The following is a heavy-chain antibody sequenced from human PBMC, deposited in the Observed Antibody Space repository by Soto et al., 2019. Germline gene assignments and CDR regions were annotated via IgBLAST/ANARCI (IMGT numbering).Heavy chain of an antibody. CDR2: LSGSGGTT. D-gene: IGHD3-10*01. Sequence: GGSLRLSCTVSGVPFCNYAMNWVRQAPGKGLEWVSSLSGSGGTTYYADSVKGRFIISRDNSKNTLYLLMNSLRAEDTALYYCAKQRADYGSGADTFYFDSWGQGALVTVS. J-gene: IGHJ4*02. CDR1: GVPFCNYA. V-gene: IGHV3-23*01. CDR3: AKQRADYGSGADTFYFDS.